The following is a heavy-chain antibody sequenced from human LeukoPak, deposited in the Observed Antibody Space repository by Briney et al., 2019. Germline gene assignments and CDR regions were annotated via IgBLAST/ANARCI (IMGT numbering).Heavy chain of an antibody. CDR3: ARALSAYCGGDCYYFDY. V-gene: IGHV3-23*01. CDR2: ISASGGST. CDR1: GFTFSSSA. Sequence: PGGSLRLSCAASGFTFSSSAMSWVRQVPGKGLEWVSGISASGGSTSYADSVRGRFTISRDNSKNTLYVQMNSLRDEDTAVYYCARALSAYCGGDCYYFDYWGQGTLVTVSS. J-gene: IGHJ4*02. D-gene: IGHD2-21*02.